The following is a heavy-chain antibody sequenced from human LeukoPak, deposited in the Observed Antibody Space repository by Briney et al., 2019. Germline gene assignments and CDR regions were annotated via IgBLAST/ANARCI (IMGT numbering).Heavy chain of an antibody. J-gene: IGHJ4*02. CDR1: GFTFSSYG. D-gene: IGHD2-2*01. CDR2: IWYDGNNK. V-gene: IGHV3-33*01. CDR3: ARVGGHCSSTSCPPRDY. Sequence: PGGSLRLSCAASGFTFSSYGMHWVRQAPGKGLEWVAVIWYDGNNKYYADSVKGRFTISRDNAKSSLFLQMNSLRAEDTAVYYCARVGGHCSSTSCPPRDYWGQGTLVTVSS.